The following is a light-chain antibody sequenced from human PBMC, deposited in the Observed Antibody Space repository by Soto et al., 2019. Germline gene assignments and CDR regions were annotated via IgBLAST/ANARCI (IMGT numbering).Light chain of an antibody. J-gene: IGKJ2*01. Sequence: EVVMTQSPATLSVSPGERVTLSCRASESVSNKLAWYQQRPGQAPRLLIYSASTRATGIPAKFSGSGSETEFTLNISSLQSEDFAVYYCQQYNNWPPYTFGQGTKLEIK. CDR2: SAS. V-gene: IGKV3-15*01. CDR1: ESVSNK. CDR3: QQYNNWPPYT.